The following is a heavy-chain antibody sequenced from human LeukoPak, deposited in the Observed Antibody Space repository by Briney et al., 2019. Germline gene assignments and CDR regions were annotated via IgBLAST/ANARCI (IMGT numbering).Heavy chain of an antibody. CDR2: ISSSGSTI. CDR3: ARDRYYDSSGYYYP. J-gene: IGHJ5*02. Sequence: PGRSLRLSCAASGFTLSDYYMSWIRQAPGKGLEWVSYISSSGSTIYYADSVKGRFTISRDNAKNSLYLQMNSLRAEDTAVYYCARDRYYDSSGYYYPWGQGTLVTVSS. CDR1: GFTLSDYY. V-gene: IGHV3-11*01. D-gene: IGHD3-22*01.